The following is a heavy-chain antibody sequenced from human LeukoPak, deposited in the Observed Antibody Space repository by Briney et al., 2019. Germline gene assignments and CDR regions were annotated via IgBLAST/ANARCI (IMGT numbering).Heavy chain of an antibody. CDR2: MSYDGTNK. D-gene: IGHD3-22*01. CDR3: ARAGGITMIREVKVLNAFDI. CDR1: GFTATGYS. Sequence: GRSLRLSCVVSGFTATGYSMHWVRQAPGTGLEWVAVMSYDGTNKYYADSVKGRFTISRDNSKNTLYLQMNNLRAQDTAVYYCARAGGITMIREVKVLNAFDIWGQGTMVTVSS. J-gene: IGHJ3*02. V-gene: IGHV3-30-3*01.